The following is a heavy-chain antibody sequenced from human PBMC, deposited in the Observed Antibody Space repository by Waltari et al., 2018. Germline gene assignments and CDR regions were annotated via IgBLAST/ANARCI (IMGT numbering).Heavy chain of an antibody. D-gene: IGHD6-13*01. Sequence: LQLQESGPGLVKPSETLSLTCTVSPGSITTYGYYWGWIRQPPGKGLEWIGGIYYSGITYYDPSLESRVIISIDTSESRISLRLNSVTAADTAVYYCAVGRGIFDIWGQGTVVTVSS. CDR2: IYYSGIT. V-gene: IGHV4-39*01. CDR1: PGSITTYGYY. J-gene: IGHJ3*02. CDR3: AVGRGIFDI.